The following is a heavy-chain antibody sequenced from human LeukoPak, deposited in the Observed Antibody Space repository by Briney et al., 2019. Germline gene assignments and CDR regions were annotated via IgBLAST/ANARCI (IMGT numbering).Heavy chain of an antibody. CDR3: ARIGYSSGWYEGLEY. CDR2: ISSSGSTI. Sequence: GGSLRLSCAASGFTFSSYEMNWVRQAPGKGLEWVSYISSSGSTIYYADSVKGRFTISRDNAKNSLYLQMNSLRVEDTALYYCARIGYSSGWYEGLEYWGQGILVTVSS. CDR1: GFTFSSYE. V-gene: IGHV3-48*03. D-gene: IGHD6-19*01. J-gene: IGHJ4*02.